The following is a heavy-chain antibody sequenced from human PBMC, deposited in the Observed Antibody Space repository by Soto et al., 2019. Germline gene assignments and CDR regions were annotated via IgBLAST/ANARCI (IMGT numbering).Heavy chain of an antibody. V-gene: IGHV4-30-4*01. CDR1: GGSISSGDYY. Sequence: PSETLSLTCTVSGGSISSGDYYWSWIRQPPGKGLEWIGYIYYTGTTKYNPSLKSRVTISVYSSKNQFSLKLDSVTAADTAVYYCARLGGYYQAFDSWGQGTLVTVSS. CDR2: IYYTGTT. D-gene: IGHD3-22*01. CDR3: ARLGGYYQAFDS. J-gene: IGHJ4*02.